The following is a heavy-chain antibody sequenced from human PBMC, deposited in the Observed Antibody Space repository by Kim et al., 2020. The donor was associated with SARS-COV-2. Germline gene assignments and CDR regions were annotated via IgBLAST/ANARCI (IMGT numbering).Heavy chain of an antibody. J-gene: IGHJ6*02. D-gene: IGHD3-9*01. CDR3: ARQVSYYDILTGYYRDYYYYYGMDV. V-gene: IGHV4-39*01. Sequence: SETLSLTCTVSGGSISSSSYYWGWIRQPPGKGLEWIGSIYYSGSTYYNPSLKSRVTISVDTSKNQFSLKLSSVTAADTAVYYCARQVSYYDILTGYYRDYYYYYGMDVWGQGTTVTVSS. CDR1: GGSISSSSYY. CDR2: IYYSGST.